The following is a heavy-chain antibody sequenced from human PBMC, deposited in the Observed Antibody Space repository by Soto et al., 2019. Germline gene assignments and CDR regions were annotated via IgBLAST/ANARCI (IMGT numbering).Heavy chain of an antibody. D-gene: IGHD6-19*01. CDR1: GFTFSSYA. CDR2: ISYDGSNK. Sequence: GGSLRLSCAASGFTFSSYAMHWVRQAPGKGLEWVAVISYDGSNKYYADSVKGRFTISRDNSKNTLYLQMNSLRAEDTAVYYCANMQGIAVAGVDYWGQGTLVTVSS. V-gene: IGHV3-30-3*01. J-gene: IGHJ4*02. CDR3: ANMQGIAVAGVDY.